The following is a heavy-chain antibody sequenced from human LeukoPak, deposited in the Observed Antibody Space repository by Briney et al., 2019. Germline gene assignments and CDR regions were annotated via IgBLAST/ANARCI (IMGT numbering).Heavy chain of an antibody. J-gene: IGHJ4*02. CDR1: GFTFSSYA. CDR3: ARVEGRYQPLSPIDY. CDR2: ISYDGSNK. V-gene: IGHV3-30*04. Sequence: GGSLRLSCAASGFTFSSYAMHWVRQAPGKGLEWVAVISYDGSNKYYADSVKGRFTISRDNSKNTLYLQMNSLRAEDTAVYYCARVEGRYQPLSPIDYWGQGTLVTVSS. D-gene: IGHD2-2*01.